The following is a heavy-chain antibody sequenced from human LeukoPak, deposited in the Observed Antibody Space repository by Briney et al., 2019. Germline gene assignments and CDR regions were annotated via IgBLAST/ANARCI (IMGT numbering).Heavy chain of an antibody. Sequence: GGSLRLSCAASGFTFSSYWMSWVRQAPGKGLEWVANIKQDGSEKYYVDSVKGRFTISRDNAKNSLYLQMNSLRAEDTAVYYCAKISRGSGSYLPDYWGQGTLVTVSS. J-gene: IGHJ4*02. CDR2: IKQDGSEK. CDR1: GFTFSSYW. CDR3: AKISRGSGSYLPDY. V-gene: IGHV3-7*01. D-gene: IGHD3-10*01.